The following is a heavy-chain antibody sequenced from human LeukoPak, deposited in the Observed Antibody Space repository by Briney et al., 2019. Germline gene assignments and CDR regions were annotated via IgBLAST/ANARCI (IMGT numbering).Heavy chain of an antibody. Sequence: GGSLRLSCAASGFSFGNHAMIWVRQAAGKGLEWVSAISGSGGSTYYADSVKGRFTISRDNSKNTLYLQMNSLRAEDTAVYYCARTSSGGSCYLDYWGQGTLVTVSS. CDR1: GFSFGNHA. CDR2: ISGSGGST. D-gene: IGHD2-15*01. CDR3: ARTSSGGSCYLDY. V-gene: IGHV3-23*01. J-gene: IGHJ4*02.